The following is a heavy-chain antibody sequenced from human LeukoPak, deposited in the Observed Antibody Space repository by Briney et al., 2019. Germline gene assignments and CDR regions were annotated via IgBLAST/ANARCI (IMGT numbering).Heavy chain of an antibody. CDR2: ISYDGSNK. Sequence: GGSLRLSCAASGFTFSSYAMHWVRQAPGKGLEWVAVISYDGSNKYYADSVKGRFTISRDNSKNTLYLQMNSLRAEDTAVYYCAREGSDGMDVWGQGTTVTVSS. J-gene: IGHJ6*02. CDR3: AREGSDGMDV. CDR1: GFTFSSYA. V-gene: IGHV3-30-3*01.